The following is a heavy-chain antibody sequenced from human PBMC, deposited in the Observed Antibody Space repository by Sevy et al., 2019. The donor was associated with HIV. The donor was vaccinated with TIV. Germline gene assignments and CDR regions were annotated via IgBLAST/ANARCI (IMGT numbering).Heavy chain of an antibody. CDR1: GFPFSDAW. V-gene: IGHV3-15*01. CDR3: TPDWGFGPRCLRAFDL. Sequence: GGSLRLSCAASGFPFSDAWMNWVRQAPGKGLEWVGLIKNEKEGGTTDYAAPVKGRFTISRDDSKNTLFLQMSSLKTEDTAFYSCTPDWGFGPRCLRAFDLWGQGTMVTVSS. D-gene: IGHD3-3*01. J-gene: IGHJ3*01. CDR2: IKNEKEGGTT.